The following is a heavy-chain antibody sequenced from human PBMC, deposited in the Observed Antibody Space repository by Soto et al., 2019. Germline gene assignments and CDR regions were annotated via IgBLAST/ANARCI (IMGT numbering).Heavy chain of an antibody. CDR2: IYHSGST. CDR1: GGSISSGGYS. V-gene: IGHV4-30-2*01. J-gene: IGHJ6*02. Sequence: SETLSLTCAVSGGSISSGGYSWSWIRQPPGKGLEWIGYIYHSGSTYYNPSLKSRVTISVDRSKNQFSLKLSSVTAADTAVHYCARDQLDPYRGYYGMDVWGQGTTVTVSS. CDR3: ARDQLDPYRGYYGMDV. D-gene: IGHD6-6*01.